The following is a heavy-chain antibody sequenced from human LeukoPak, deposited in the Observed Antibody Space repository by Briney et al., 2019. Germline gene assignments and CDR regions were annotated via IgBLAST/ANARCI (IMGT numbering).Heavy chain of an antibody. CDR1: GFTFSSYE. CDR2: ISSSGNTI. V-gene: IGHV3-48*03. J-gene: IGHJ4*02. D-gene: IGHD3-22*01. CDR3: ARDANFYDSGDYYPY. Sequence: PGGSLRLSCAASGFTFSSYEVNWVRLAPGKGLEWVSYISSSGNTIYYADSVQGRFTISRDNAKNSLYLQMDSLRAEDTAVYYCARDANFYDSGDYYPYWGQGTLVTVSS.